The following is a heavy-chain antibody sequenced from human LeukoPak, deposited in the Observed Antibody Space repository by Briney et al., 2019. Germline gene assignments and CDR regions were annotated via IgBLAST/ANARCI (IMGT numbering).Heavy chain of an antibody. CDR2: INQGGSDK. D-gene: IGHD1-14*01. CDR3: TRDRSRAEDD. J-gene: IGHJ4*02. V-gene: IGHV3-7*01. CDR1: GFAFSGHW. Sequence: GGSLRLSCAASGFAFSGHWMSWVRQAPGKGVEWVANINQGGSDKYYVDSVKSRFTISRDNANNLLYLQMNSLRGEDTAVYYCTRDRSRAEDDWGQGTLVTVSS.